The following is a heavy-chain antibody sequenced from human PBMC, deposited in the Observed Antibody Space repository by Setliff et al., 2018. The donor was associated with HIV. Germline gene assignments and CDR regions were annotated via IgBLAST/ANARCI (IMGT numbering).Heavy chain of an antibody. D-gene: IGHD1-26*01. CDR2: IYHSGST. CDR1: GYSISSGYY. CDR3: ARDGGLSITWEGPRSGFDP. J-gene: IGHJ5*02. Sequence: PSETLSLTCAVSGYSISSGYYWGWIRQSPGKGLEWIGSIYHSGSTYYNLSLKSRVTISVDTSKNQFSLKLTSVTAADTAVYYCARDGGLSITWEGPRSGFDPWGQGTQVTVSS. V-gene: IGHV4-38-2*02.